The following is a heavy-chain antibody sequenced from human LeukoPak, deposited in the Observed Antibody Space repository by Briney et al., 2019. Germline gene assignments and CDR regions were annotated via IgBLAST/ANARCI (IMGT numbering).Heavy chain of an antibody. V-gene: IGHV1-3*01. J-gene: IGHJ4*02. D-gene: IGHD1-26*01. CDR2: INAGNGNT. Sequence: AASVKVSCKASGYTFTSYAMHWVRQAPGQRLEWMGWINAGNGNTKYSQKFQGRVTITRDTSASTAYMELSSLRSEDTAVYYCARVHPSGSYYWGPFDWGQGTLVTVSS. CDR3: ARVHPSGSYYWGPFD. CDR1: GYTFTSYA.